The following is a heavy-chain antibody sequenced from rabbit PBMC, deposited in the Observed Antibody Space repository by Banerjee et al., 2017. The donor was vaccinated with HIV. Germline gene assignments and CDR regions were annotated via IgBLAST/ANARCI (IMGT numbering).Heavy chain of an antibody. CDR2: IYTGSSGSI. CDR3: ARKGNTGWGDFNL. V-gene: IGHV1S40*01. Sequence: QSLEESGGDLVKPGASLTLTCTASGFSFSNSYWICWVRQAPGKGLEWIACIYTGSSGSIYYASWAKGRFTISKTSSTTVTLQMTSLTAADTATYFCARKGNTGWGDFNLWGQGTLVTVS. CDR1: GFSFSNSYW. D-gene: IGHD4-1*01. J-gene: IGHJ4*01.